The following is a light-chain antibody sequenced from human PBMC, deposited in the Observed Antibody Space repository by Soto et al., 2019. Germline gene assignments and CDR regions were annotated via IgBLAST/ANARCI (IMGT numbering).Light chain of an antibody. CDR3: SSYAGSNSHYV. V-gene: IGLV2-8*01. Sequence: QSALTQPPSASGSPGQSVTICCTGTSSDVGGYNYVSWYQQHPGKAPKLMIYEVSKRPSGVPDRFSGSKSGNTASLTVSGLQAEDEADYYCSSYAGSNSHYVFGTGTKLTVL. CDR2: EVS. CDR1: SSDVGGYNY. J-gene: IGLJ1*01.